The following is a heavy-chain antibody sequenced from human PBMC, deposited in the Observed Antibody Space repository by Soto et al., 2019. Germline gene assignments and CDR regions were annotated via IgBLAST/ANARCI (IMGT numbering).Heavy chain of an antibody. Sequence: QVQLQESGPGLVKPSQTLSLTCTVSGGSINSGDSYWSWIRQPPGKGLEWIVVIYYTGNTYYNTTLKRRITRTEDTARNQFSLKLTSVTAADTAVYYCAGPKTSGSYNPFDYWGQGILVTVSS. CDR3: AGPKTSGSYNPFDY. D-gene: IGHD1-26*01. CDR2: IYYTGNT. V-gene: IGHV4-30-4*01. CDR1: GGSINSGDSY. J-gene: IGHJ4*02.